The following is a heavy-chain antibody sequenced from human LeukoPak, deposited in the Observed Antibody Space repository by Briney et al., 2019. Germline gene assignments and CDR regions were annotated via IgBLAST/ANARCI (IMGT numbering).Heavy chain of an antibody. Sequence: PGGSLRLSCAISGFSVSNNYLSWVRQAPGKGLEWVANIKSDGSEKHYVDSVKGRFTISRDNSKNTLYLQMNSLRAEDTAVYYCAKAPLYGFDPWGQGTLVTVSS. CDR1: GFSVSNNY. J-gene: IGHJ5*02. D-gene: IGHD2/OR15-2a*01. CDR2: IKSDGSEK. CDR3: AKAPLYGFDP. V-gene: IGHV3-7*01.